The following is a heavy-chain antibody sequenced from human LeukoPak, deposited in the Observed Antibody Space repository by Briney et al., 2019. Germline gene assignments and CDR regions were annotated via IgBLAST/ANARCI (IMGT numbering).Heavy chain of an antibody. J-gene: IGHJ4*02. CDR1: GYSFTSYW. CDR3: ARILGYCSSTSCYGSFDY. D-gene: IGHD2-2*01. Sequence: GESLKISCKGSGYSFTSYWIGWVRQMPGKGLEGMGIIYPGDSDTRYSPSCQGQVTISADTSISTAYLQWSSLKASDTAMSYCARILGYCSSTSCYGSFDYWGQGTLVTVSS. V-gene: IGHV5-51*01. CDR2: IYPGDSDT.